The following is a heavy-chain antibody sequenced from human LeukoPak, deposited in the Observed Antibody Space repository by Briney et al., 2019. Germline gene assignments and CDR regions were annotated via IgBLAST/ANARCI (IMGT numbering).Heavy chain of an antibody. J-gene: IGHJ4*02. CDR2: ISSSSYI. Sequence: PGGSLRLSCAASGFTFSSYSMNWDRQAPGKGLEWVSSISSSSYIYYADSVKGRFTISRGNAKNSLYLQMNSLRAEDTAVYYCAREWVVVPAAVDYWGQGTLVTVSS. V-gene: IGHV3-21*01. D-gene: IGHD2-2*01. CDR3: AREWVVVPAAVDY. CDR1: GFTFSSYS.